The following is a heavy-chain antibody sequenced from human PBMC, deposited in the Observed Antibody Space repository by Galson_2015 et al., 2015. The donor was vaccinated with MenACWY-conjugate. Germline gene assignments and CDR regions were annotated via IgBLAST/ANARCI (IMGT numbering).Heavy chain of an antibody. CDR1: GLTFSNAW. Sequence: PLRLSCAASGLTFSNAWMNWVRQAPGKGLEWVGRIKSKTDGETRDYAAAVKGRFTISRDDPKNTLSLQMNSLKTEDTAVYYCTTNSYGSGSYYYYYYGMDVWGQGTTVTVSS. J-gene: IGHJ6*02. CDR2: IKSKTDGETR. CDR3: TTNSYGSGSYYYYYYGMDV. V-gene: IGHV3-15*01. D-gene: IGHD3-10*01.